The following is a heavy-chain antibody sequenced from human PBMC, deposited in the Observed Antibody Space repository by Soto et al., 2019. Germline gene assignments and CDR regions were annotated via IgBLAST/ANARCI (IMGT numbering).Heavy chain of an antibody. CDR3: ALVDVYVTPSPQDV. D-gene: IGHD3-16*01. CDR1: GYTFTRYG. Sequence: QVQLVQSGAEVKNPGASVKVSCKASGYTFTRYGIGWARQAPGQGLEWMGWINTYNGNTNYAQNVQGRVTLTTDTXSSTAYMEPRSLRSNDTAIYYCALVDVYVTPSPQDVWGQGTTVIVSS. V-gene: IGHV1-18*01. CDR2: INTYNGNT. J-gene: IGHJ6*02.